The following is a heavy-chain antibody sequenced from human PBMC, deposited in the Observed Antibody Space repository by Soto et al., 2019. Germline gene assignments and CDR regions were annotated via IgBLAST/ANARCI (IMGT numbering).Heavy chain of an antibody. V-gene: IGHV1-3*04. CDR2: INTGNGHP. CDR1: GYTFTSYA. Sequence: ASVKVSCKASGYTFTSYAMHWVRQAPGQRLEWMGWINTGNGHPKYSQNFQGRVTITRDTSATTAYMELSSLRSEDTAMYYCAREGYSGYFDYWGQGTQVTVPS. CDR3: AREGYSGYFDY. D-gene: IGHD2-21*01. J-gene: IGHJ4*02.